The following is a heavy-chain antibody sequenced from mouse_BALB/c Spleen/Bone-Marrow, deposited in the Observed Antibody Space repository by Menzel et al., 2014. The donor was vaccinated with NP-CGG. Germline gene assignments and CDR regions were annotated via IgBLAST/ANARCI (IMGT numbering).Heavy chain of an antibody. J-gene: IGHJ4*01. CDR1: GFSLTSYD. CDR3: ARKKYGNYAMDY. V-gene: IGHV2-6*02. CDR2: IWSDGSA. D-gene: IGHD2-10*02. Sequence: QVQLKDSGPGLVAPSQRAPITCTVSGFSLTSYDVHWVRRPPRKGLEWLVVIWSDGSATYNSVLKSRLSISKDNSKSQVFFKINSLQTDDTAMYYCARKKYGNYAMDYWGQGASVTVSS.